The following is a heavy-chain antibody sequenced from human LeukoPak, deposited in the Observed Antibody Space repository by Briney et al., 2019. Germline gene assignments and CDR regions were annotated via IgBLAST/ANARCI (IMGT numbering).Heavy chain of an antibody. J-gene: IGHJ3*02. CDR3: AKDPYYYDNSAYDAFDI. CDR2: ISYDGSTK. D-gene: IGHD3-22*01. CDR1: GFTLSTYG. Sequence: GGSLRLSCAASGFTLSTYGMHWVRQAPGKGLEWVAVISYDGSTKYYADSVKGRFTISRDNSKNTLYLSMNSLRAEDTAVYYCAKDPYYYDNSAYDAFDIWGQGTMVTVSS. V-gene: IGHV3-30*18.